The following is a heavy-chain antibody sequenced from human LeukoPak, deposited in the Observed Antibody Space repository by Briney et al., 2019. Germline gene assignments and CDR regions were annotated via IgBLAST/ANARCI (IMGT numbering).Heavy chain of an antibody. D-gene: IGHD7-27*01. V-gene: IGHV4-61*02. CDR3: ARRTRNWGSWWFDP. CDR1: GGSISSGSYY. J-gene: IGHJ5*02. CDR2: IYTSGST. Sequence: SETLSLTCTVSGGSISSGSYYWNWIRQPAGKGLEWIGRIYTSGSTNYNPSLKSRVTISVDASKNQFSLKLSSVTAADTAVYYCARRTRNWGSWWFDPWGQGTLVTVSS.